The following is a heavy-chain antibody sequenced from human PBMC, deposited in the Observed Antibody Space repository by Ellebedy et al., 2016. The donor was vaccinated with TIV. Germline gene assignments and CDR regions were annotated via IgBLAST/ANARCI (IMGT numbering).Heavy chain of an antibody. CDR2: ISYDGSNK. J-gene: IGHJ4*02. CDR3: ARDMGYYDSSGYYPFDY. CDR1: GFTFSSYG. D-gene: IGHD3-22*01. V-gene: IGHV3-30*03. Sequence: GESLKISCAASGFTFSSYGMHWVRQAPGKGLEWVAVISYDGSNKYYADSVKGRFTISRDNSKNTLYLQMNSLRAEDTAVYYCARDMGYYDSSGYYPFDYWGQGTLVTVSS.